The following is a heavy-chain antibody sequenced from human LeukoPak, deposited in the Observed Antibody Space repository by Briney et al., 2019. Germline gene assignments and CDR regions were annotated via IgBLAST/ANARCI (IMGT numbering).Heavy chain of an antibody. CDR3: AREDYYGSGRHGVDY. D-gene: IGHD3-10*01. J-gene: IGHJ4*02. V-gene: IGHV1-2*02. Sequence: ASVKVSCKTSGYTFTTYAISWVRQAPGQGLEWMVWINPNSGGTNYAQKFQGRVTMTRDTSISTAYMELSRLRSDDTAVYYCAREDYYGSGRHGVDYWGQGTLVTVSS. CDR2: INPNSGGT. CDR1: GYTFTTYA.